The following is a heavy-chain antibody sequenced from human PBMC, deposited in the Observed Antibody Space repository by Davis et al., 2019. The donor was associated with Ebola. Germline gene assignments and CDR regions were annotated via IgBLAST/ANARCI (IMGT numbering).Heavy chain of an antibody. CDR2: IYHSGST. CDR1: GGSFSGYY. V-gene: IGHV4-34*01. CDR3: AREFYYYGMDV. Sequence: SETLSLTCAVYGGSFSGYYWSWIRQPPGKGLEWIGEIYHSGSTNYNPSLKSRVTISVDKSKNQFSLKLSSVTAADTAVYYCAREFYYYGMDVWGQGTTVTVSS. J-gene: IGHJ6*02.